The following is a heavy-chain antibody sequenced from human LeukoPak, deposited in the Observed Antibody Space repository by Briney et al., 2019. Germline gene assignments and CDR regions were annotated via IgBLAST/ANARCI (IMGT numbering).Heavy chain of an antibody. D-gene: IGHD3-22*01. V-gene: IGHV3-23*01. Sequence: GGSLRLSCAASGFTFSSYWMNWVRQAPGKGLEWVSVISGSGGTTYYADSVKGRFTISRDNSKNTLYLQMNSLRAEDTALYYCAKDLDSRVGSYYFDYWGQGTLVTVSS. CDR1: GFTFSSYW. CDR3: AKDLDSRVGSYYFDY. CDR2: ISGSGGTT. J-gene: IGHJ4*02.